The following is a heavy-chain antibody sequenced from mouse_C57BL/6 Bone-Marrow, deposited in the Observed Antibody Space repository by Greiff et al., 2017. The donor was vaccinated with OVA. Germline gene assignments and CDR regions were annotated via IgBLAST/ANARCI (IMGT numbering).Heavy chain of an antibody. CDR1: GYTFTSYD. Sequence: QVRLKQSGPELVKPGASVKLSCKASGYTFTSYDINWVKQRPGQGLEWIGWIYPRDGSTKYNEKFKGKATLTVDTSSSTAYMELHSLTSEDSAVYFCARRGIYDGYFYWYFDVWGTGTTVTVSS. CDR3: ARRGIYDGYFYWYFDV. V-gene: IGHV1-85*01. CDR2: IYPRDGST. D-gene: IGHD2-3*01. J-gene: IGHJ1*03.